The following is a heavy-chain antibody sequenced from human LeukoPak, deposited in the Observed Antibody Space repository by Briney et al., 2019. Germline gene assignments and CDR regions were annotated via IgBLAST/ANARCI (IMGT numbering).Heavy chain of an antibody. CDR1: GGSISYYY. V-gene: IGHV4-59*01. CDR3: ARMGDYYDSSGYRHDAFDI. J-gene: IGHJ3*02. Sequence: NPSETLSLTCTVSGGSISYYYWNWIRQPPGKGLEWIGYIYSSGSTNYNPSLESRVTISLDTSKNQFSLKLSSVTAADTAVYYCARMGDYYDSSGYRHDAFDIWGQGTMVTVSS. D-gene: IGHD3-22*01. CDR2: IYSSGST.